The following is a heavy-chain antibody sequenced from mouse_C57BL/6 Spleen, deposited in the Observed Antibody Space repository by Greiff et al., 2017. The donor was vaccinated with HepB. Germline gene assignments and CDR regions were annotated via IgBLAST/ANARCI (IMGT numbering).Heavy chain of an antibody. CDR3: ARDYYGSSYGYFDV. J-gene: IGHJ1*03. Sequence: QVQLQQPGAELVRPGSSVKLSCKASGYTFTSYWMHWVKRRPIQGLEWIGNIDPSDSETHYNQKFKDKATLTVDKSSSTAYMQLSSLTSEDSAVYYCARDYYGSSYGYFDVWGTGTTVTVSS. CDR1: GYTFTSYW. D-gene: IGHD1-1*01. CDR2: IDPSDSET. V-gene: IGHV1-52*01.